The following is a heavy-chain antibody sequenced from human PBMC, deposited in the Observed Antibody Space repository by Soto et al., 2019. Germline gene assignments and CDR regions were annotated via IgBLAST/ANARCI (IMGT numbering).Heavy chain of an antibody. J-gene: IGHJ4*02. Sequence: EVQLVESGGGLVQPGGSLRLSCAASGFTFSSYEMNWVRQAPGKGLEWVSYISSSGSTIYYADSVKGRFTISRDNAKNSLYLQMNSLGAEDTAVYYWARGQSRSGGGYFDYWGQETLVTVSS. CDR2: ISSSGSTI. V-gene: IGHV3-48*03. D-gene: IGHD3-3*01. CDR3: ARGQSRSGGGYFDY. CDR1: GFTFSSYE.